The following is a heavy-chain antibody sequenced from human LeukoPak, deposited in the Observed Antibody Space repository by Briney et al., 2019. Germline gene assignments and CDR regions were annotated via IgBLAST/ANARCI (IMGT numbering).Heavy chain of an antibody. CDR2: INHSGST. Sequence: SETLSLTCAVYGGSFSGYYWSWIRQPPGKGLEWIGEINHSGSTNYNPSLKSRVTVSVDTSKNQFSLKLSSVTAADTAVYYCARAGEMATIRTWGQGTLVTVSS. J-gene: IGHJ4*02. CDR3: ARAGEMATIRT. D-gene: IGHD5-24*01. V-gene: IGHV4-34*01. CDR1: GGSFSGYY.